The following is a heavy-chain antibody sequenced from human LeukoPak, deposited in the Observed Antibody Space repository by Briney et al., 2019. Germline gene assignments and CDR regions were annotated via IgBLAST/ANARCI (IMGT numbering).Heavy chain of an antibody. Sequence: PSETLSLTCAVYGGSFSGYYWSWIRQPPGKGLEWIGEISHSGSTNYNPSLKSRVTISVDTSKNQFSLKLSSVTAADTAVYYCVRSPRLFARAFDIWGQGTMVTVSS. V-gene: IGHV4-34*01. D-gene: IGHD3-3*01. J-gene: IGHJ3*02. CDR3: VRSPRLFARAFDI. CDR2: ISHSGST. CDR1: GGSFSGYY.